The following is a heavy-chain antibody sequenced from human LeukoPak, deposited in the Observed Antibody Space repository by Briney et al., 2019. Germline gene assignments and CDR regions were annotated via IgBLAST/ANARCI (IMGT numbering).Heavy chain of an antibody. Sequence: GGSLRLSCAASGFTFSSYSMNWVRQAPGKGVEGVSYISSSSSTIYYADSVKGRFTISRDNAKNSLYLQMNSLRAEDTAVYYCARDHDYGGNSAPGYWGQGTLVTVSS. D-gene: IGHD4-23*01. CDR3: ARDHDYGGNSAPGY. V-gene: IGHV3-48*01. CDR1: GFTFSSYS. CDR2: ISSSSSTI. J-gene: IGHJ4*02.